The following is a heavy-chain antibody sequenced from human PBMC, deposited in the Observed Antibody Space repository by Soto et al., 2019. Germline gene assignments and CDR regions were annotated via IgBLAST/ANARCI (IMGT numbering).Heavy chain of an antibody. V-gene: IGHV6-1*01. CDR3: ARDRGLYCSSTSCYGDYYYYGMDV. J-gene: IGHJ6*02. CDR2: TYYRSKWYN. Sequence: SQTLSLTCAISGDSVSSNSAAWNWIRQSPSRGLEWLGRTYYRSKWYNDYAVSVKSRITINPDTSKNQLSLQLNSVTPEDTAVYYCARDRGLYCSSTSCYGDYYYYGMDVWGQGTTVTVSS. CDR1: GDSVSSNSAA. D-gene: IGHD2-2*01.